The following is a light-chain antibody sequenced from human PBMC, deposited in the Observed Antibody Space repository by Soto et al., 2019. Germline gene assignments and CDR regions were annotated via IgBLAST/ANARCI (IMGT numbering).Light chain of an antibody. Sequence: DIVKTQSPDSLAVSLGERATINCKSSQSVLYSSNNKNYLAWYQQKPGQPPKRLIFWASSRKSGVPDRFSGSGSGTDFTLTISSLQAEDVAVYYCQQYYSTPRTFGQGTKVEIK. V-gene: IGKV4-1*01. CDR1: QSVLYSSNNKNY. CDR3: QQYYSTPRT. CDR2: WAS. J-gene: IGKJ1*01.